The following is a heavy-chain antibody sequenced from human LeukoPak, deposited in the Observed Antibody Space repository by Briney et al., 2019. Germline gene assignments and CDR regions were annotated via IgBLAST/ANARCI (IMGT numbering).Heavy chain of an antibody. V-gene: IGHV3-30*02. J-gene: IGHJ6*02. CDR3: AREDYDKGGMDV. CDR2: IRYDGTNK. CDR1: GFTFSGYG. D-gene: IGHD3-9*01. Sequence: GESLRLSCAPSGFTFSGYGMHWVRQAPGKGLEWVAFIRYDGTNKYYADSVKGRFTIFRDNSKNTLYLQMNSLRAEDTAVYYCAREDYDKGGMDVWGQGTTVTVSS.